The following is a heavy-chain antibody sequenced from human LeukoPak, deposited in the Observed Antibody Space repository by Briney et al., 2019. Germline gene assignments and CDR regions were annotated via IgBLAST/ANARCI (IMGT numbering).Heavy chain of an antibody. Sequence: SQTLSLTCTVSGFSITSSDYFWSWLRQPAGKGLEWIARMEISGITNYNPSLQSRVTSSLDTSKNQFSLKLSSVTAADTAVYYCARYSGSGYGRFYFDYWGQGILVTVSS. J-gene: IGHJ4*02. D-gene: IGHD2-2*03. CDR2: MEISGIT. V-gene: IGHV4-61*02. CDR3: ARYSGSGYGRFYFDY. CDR1: GFSITSSDYF.